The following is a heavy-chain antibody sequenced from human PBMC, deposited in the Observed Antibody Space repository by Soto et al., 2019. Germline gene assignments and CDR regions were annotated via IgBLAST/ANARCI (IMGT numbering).Heavy chain of an antibody. CDR1: GFTFSSYA. CDR2: ISGRGDST. D-gene: IGHD6-13*01. V-gene: IGHV3-23*01. J-gene: IGHJ4*02. CDR3: ARRGPGTYFDY. Sequence: EVQLLDSGGGLVQPGGSLRLSCAASGFTFSSYAMNWVRQAPGKGLEWVSVISGRGDSTYYADSVKGRFTISRDNSKNTLYLQMTSLRTEDTAVYYCARRGPGTYFDYWGQGTLVTVSS.